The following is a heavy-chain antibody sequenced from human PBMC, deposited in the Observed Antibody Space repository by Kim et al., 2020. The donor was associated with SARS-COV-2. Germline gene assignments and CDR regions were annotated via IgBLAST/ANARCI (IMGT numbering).Heavy chain of an antibody. Sequence: KDSPKFQGRVTMTRDTSARPAYMELSSLRSEDTAVYYCARDKYILTGYDYWGQGTLVTVSS. D-gene: IGHD3-9*01. J-gene: IGHJ4*02. V-gene: IGHV1-3*01. CDR3: ARDKYILTGYDY.